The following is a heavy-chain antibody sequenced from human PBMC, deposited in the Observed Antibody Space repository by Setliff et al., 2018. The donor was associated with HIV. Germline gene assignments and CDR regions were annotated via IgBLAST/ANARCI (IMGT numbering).Heavy chain of an antibody. Sequence: SVKVSCKASGGTFSMNPISWVRQAPGQGLEWMGGITPIFGTTKYAQKFQGRVTITADESRTTAYLDLNSLRSEDTAVYYCATAGEMATIGYSYYYMGVWGKGTTVTVS. CDR2: ITPIFGTT. D-gene: IGHD3-10*01. V-gene: IGHV1-69*13. CDR3: ATAGEMATIGYSYYYMGV. CDR1: GGTFSMNP. J-gene: IGHJ6*03.